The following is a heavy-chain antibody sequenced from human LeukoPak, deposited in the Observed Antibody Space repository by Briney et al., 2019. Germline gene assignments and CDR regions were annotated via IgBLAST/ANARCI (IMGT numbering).Heavy chain of an antibody. J-gene: IGHJ5*01. D-gene: IGHD3-22*01. CDR1: GFTFSRYA. Sequence: GGSLRLSCAASGFTFSRYAMHWVRQAPGKGLEWVAVTSPDGNERYYADSVKGRFTISRDNSKNTVFLQMNSLSTEDTAVYSCFTGSAYYYDSWGQGTLVTVSS. CDR2: TSPDGNER. V-gene: IGHV3-30*01. CDR3: FTGSAYYYDS.